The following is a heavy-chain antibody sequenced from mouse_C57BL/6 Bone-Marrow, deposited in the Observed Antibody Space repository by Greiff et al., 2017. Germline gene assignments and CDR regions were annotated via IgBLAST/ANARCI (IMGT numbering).Heavy chain of an antibody. CDR3: ARLDSSGYWFAY. D-gene: IGHD3-2*02. Sequence: QVQLQQPGAELVKPGASVKLSCKASGYTFTSYWMHWVKQRPGQGLEWIGMIHPNSGRTNYNEKFKSKATLTVDKSSSTAYMQLSSLTSEDSAVYYCARLDSSGYWFAYWGQGTLVTVSA. CDR1: GYTFTSYW. V-gene: IGHV1-64*01. CDR2: IHPNSGRT. J-gene: IGHJ3*01.